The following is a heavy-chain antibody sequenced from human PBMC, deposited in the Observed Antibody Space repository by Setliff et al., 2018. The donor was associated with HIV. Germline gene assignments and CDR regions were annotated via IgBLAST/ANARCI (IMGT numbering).Heavy chain of an antibody. CDR1: GFTFSISG. CDR2: IEYDESNK. Sequence: GGSLRLSCVASGFTFSISGMHWVRQAPGKGLEWVTYIEYDESNKRYADNVKGRFTISRDNSKNTLYLQMNSLRLEDTALYYCVKGGMTNAAFNIWGQGTMVT. CDR3: VKGGMTNAAFNI. V-gene: IGHV3-30*02. D-gene: IGHD3-16*01. J-gene: IGHJ3*02.